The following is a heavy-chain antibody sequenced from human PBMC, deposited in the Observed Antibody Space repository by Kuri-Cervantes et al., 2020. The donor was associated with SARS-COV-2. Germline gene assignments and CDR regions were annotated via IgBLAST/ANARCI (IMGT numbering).Heavy chain of an antibody. Sequence: GASLKISCAASGFTFSSYAMSWVRQAPGKGLEWGSAISGSGDSTYYADSVKGRFTISRDNSKNTLYLQMNSLSAEDTAVYFLARNEGELFSGYYFDYWGQGTLVTVSS. J-gene: IGHJ4*02. CDR3: ARNEGELFSGYYFDY. D-gene: IGHD1-7*01. CDR2: ISGSGDST. V-gene: IGHV3-23*01. CDR1: GFTFSSYA.